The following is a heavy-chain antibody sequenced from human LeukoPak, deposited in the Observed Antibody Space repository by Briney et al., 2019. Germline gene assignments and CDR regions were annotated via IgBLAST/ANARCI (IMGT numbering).Heavy chain of an antibody. CDR3: ARVYPRTSAAGTHYYFDY. V-gene: IGHV4-61*05. J-gene: IGHJ4*02. CDR1: GGSISSSSYY. D-gene: IGHD6-13*01. Sequence: PSETLSLTCTVSGGSISSSSYYWGWIRQPPGKGLEWIGYTYYSGRTNYNPSLKSRITISVDTSKNQFSLKLSSVTAADTAVYYCARVYPRTSAAGTHYYFDYWGQGTLVTVSS. CDR2: TYYSGRT.